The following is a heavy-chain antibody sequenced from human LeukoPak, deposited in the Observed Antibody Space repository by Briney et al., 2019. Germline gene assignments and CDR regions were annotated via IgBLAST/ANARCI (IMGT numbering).Heavy chain of an antibody. CDR3: ARGYCSGGTCYLVENWLDP. CDR2: IDPNSGGT. CDR1: GYTLTAYY. Sequence: ASVKVSCKASGYTLTAYYIYWVRQAPGQGLEWMGRIDPNSGGTDYAQNFQGRVTMTRDTSISTAYMELSRLRSDDTAVYYCARGYCSGGTCYLVENWLDPWGQGTLVTVSS. J-gene: IGHJ5*02. D-gene: IGHD2-15*01. V-gene: IGHV1-2*06.